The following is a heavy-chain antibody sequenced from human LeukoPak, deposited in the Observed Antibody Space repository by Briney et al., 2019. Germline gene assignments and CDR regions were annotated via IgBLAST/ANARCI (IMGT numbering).Heavy chain of an antibody. Sequence: PGRSLRLSCAASGFTFDDYAMHWVRQAPGKGLEWVSGISWNSGSIDYADSVKGRFTISRDNAKNSLYLQMNSLRAEDTALYYCAKDIRWETSGGYYFDYWGQGTLVTVSS. CDR3: AKDIRWETSGGYYFDY. V-gene: IGHV3-9*01. J-gene: IGHJ4*02. CDR1: GFTFDDYA. D-gene: IGHD1-26*01. CDR2: ISWNSGSI.